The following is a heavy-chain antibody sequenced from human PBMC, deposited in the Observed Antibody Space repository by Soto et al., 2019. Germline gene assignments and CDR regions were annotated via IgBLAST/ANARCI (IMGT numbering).Heavy chain of an antibody. Sequence: ASVKVSFKASGYTFTSYGISWVRQAPGQGLEWMGWISAYNGNTNYAQKLQGQVTISADKSISTAYLQWSSLKASDTAMYYCARGGGISQLVRSNYYYYGMDVWGQGTTVTVSS. CDR1: GYTFTSYG. J-gene: IGHJ6*02. V-gene: IGHV1-18*01. CDR2: ISAYNGNT. D-gene: IGHD6-6*01. CDR3: ARGGGISQLVRSNYYYYGMDV.